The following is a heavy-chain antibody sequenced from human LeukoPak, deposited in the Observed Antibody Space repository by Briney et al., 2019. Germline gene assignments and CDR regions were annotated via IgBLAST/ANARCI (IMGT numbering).Heavy chain of an antibody. CDR2: ISGSSGTI. CDR3: AKGRQLLDP. V-gene: IGHV3-23*01. Sequence: PGGSLRLSCAASGFIFSNFAMSWVRQAPGKGLEWVASISGSSGTIDYADSVKGRITISRDNSNNAHYLQMNSLRPEDTAVYYCAKGRQLLDPWGQGTLVTVSS. CDR1: GFIFSNFA. J-gene: IGHJ5*02. D-gene: IGHD1-7*01.